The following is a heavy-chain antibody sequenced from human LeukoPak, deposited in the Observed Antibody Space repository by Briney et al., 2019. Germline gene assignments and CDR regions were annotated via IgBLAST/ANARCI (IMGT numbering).Heavy chain of an antibody. CDR2: ISSSGSTM. CDR1: GFTFSSYE. D-gene: IGHD6-13*01. V-gene: IGHV3-48*03. J-gene: IGHJ4*02. Sequence: QPGGSLRLSCAASGFTFSSYEMNWVRQAPGKGLEWVSYISSSGSTMYYADSVKGRFTISRDNAKNSLYLQMNSLRAEDTAVYYCARESAAAPWEFDYWGQGTLVTVSS. CDR3: ARESAAAPWEFDY.